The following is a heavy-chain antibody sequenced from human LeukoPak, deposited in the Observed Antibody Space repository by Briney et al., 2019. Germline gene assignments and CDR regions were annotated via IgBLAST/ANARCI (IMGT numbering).Heavy chain of an antibody. CDR3: AKDRLASSGYYYMDV. J-gene: IGHJ6*03. V-gene: IGHV1-46*01. D-gene: IGHD6-25*01. CDR1: GYTFTSHY. CDR2: IHPSGGST. Sequence: ASLKVSCKASGYTFTSHYIHWGRQAPGHGLECMGVIHPSGGSTSYAQKFQGRVTMTKDTSTSTVYIELSSLRFEDTAVYYCAKDRLASSGYYYMDVWGKGTTVSVSS.